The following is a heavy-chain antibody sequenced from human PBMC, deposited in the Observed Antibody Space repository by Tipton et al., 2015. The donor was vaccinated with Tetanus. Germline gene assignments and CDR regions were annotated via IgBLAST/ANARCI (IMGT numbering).Heavy chain of an antibody. CDR2: INTYNGDT. CDR1: GYTFTDFH. Sequence: QLVQSGAEVRKPGASLKVSCKASGYTFTDFHIHWVRQAPGKGLEWMGLINTYNGDTKFTETFQARVTLTRDTPINITYMELSRLRSGHAAVYSCARGGVITGATFSSYHGLDVWGQGTTVHVS. J-gene: IGHJ6*02. CDR3: ARGGVITGATFSSYHGLDV. V-gene: IGHV1-2*02. D-gene: IGHD1-7*01.